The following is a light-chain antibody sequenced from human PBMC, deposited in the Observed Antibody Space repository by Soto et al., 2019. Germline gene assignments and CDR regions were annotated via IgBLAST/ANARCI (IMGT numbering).Light chain of an antibody. CDR1: QSISSY. Sequence: DIQMTQSPSSLSASVGDRVTITCRASQSISSYLNWYQQKPGKAPKLLIYAASSLQSGVPSRFSGSGSGTDLTLTISSLQPEDFATYYFQQSYSTPLTFGVGTKVEIK. CDR2: AAS. CDR3: QQSYSTPLT. J-gene: IGKJ4*01. V-gene: IGKV1-39*01.